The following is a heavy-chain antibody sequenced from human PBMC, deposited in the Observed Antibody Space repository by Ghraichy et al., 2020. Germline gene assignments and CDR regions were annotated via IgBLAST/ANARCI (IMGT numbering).Heavy chain of an antibody. Sequence: ASVKVSCKASGYTFTSYAMNWVRQAPGQGLEWMGWINTNTGNPTYAQGFTGRFVFSLDTSVSTAYLQISSLKAEDTAVYYCARERYPMITFGGVTWFDPWGQGTLVTVSS. CDR1: GYTFTSYA. CDR2: INTNTGNP. J-gene: IGHJ5*02. CDR3: ARERYPMITFGGVTWFDP. V-gene: IGHV7-4-1*02. D-gene: IGHD3-16*01.